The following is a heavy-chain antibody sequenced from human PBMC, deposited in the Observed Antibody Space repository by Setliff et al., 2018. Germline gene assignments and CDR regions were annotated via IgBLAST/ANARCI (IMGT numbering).Heavy chain of an antibody. Sequence: SETLSLTCSVSGGSISSGSDYWTWIRQPAGKGLEWIGHIYTSGSTNYNPSLKSRVTISLDTSKAQFSLKLSSVTAADSAVYYCARAISGWYSAYYYYMDVWGKGTTVTVSS. D-gene: IGHD6-19*01. CDR3: ARAISGWYSAYYYYMDV. J-gene: IGHJ6*03. CDR2: IYTSGST. V-gene: IGHV4-61*09. CDR1: GGSISSGSDY.